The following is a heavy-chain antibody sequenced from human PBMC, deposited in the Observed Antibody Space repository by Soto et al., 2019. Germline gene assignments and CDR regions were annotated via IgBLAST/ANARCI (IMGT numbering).Heavy chain of an antibody. CDR2: ISYDGSNK. CDR3: ARDDY. J-gene: IGHJ4*02. Sequence: QVQLVESGGGVVQPGRSPRLSCAASGFTFSSYAMHWVRQAPGKGLEWVAVISYDGSNKYYADSVKGRFTISRDNSKSTLYLQMNSLRAEDTAVYYCARDDYWGQGTLVTVSS. CDR1: GFTFSSYA. V-gene: IGHV3-30-3*01.